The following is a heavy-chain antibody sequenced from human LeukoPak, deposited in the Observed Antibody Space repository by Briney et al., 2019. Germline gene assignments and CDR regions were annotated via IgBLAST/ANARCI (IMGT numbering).Heavy chain of an antibody. V-gene: IGHV4-39*01. CDR3: ARLNYDPYNWIDP. D-gene: IGHD3-3*01. Sequence: SETLSLTCTVSGGSISSSTYYWGWIRQPPGKGLEWIGSIYYSGSTYYNPSLKSRVTISVDTSKNQFSLKLSSVTAADTAVYYCARLNYDPYNWIDPWGQGTLVTVSS. CDR2: IYYSGST. J-gene: IGHJ5*02. CDR1: GGSISSSTYY.